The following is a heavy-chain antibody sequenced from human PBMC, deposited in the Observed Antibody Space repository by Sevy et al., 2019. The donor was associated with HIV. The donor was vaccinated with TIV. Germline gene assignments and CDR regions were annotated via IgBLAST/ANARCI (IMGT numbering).Heavy chain of an antibody. CDR2: IWFDRSNT. J-gene: IGHJ4*02. V-gene: IGHV3-33*01. D-gene: IGHD4-17*01. CDR1: GFTFSTYG. Sequence: GGSLRLSCAASGFTFSTYGMHRVRQAPGKGLEWVAVIWFDRSNTYYADSVKGRFTISRDIAKNTLHLQMNSLRVEDTAVYYCARDLEFYDYGDYGPAFMPDYWGQGTLVTVSS. CDR3: ARDLEFYDYGDYGPAFMPDY.